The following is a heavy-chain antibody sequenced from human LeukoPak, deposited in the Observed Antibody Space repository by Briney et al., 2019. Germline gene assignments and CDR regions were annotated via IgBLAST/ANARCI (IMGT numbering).Heavy chain of an antibody. CDR3: ARARAYCGGDCYPNWFDP. J-gene: IGHJ5*02. CDR2: IYYSGST. Sequence: SETLSLTCAVYGGSFSGYYWSWIRQPPGKGLEWIGSIYYSGSTYYNPSLKSRVTISVDTSKNQFSLKLSSVTAADTAVYYCARARAYCGGDCYPNWFDPWGQGTLVTVSS. CDR1: GGSFSGYY. V-gene: IGHV4-34*01. D-gene: IGHD2-21*02.